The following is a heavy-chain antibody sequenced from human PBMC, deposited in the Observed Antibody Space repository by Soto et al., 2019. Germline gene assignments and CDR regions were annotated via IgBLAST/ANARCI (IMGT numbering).Heavy chain of an antibody. D-gene: IGHD3-10*01. CDR3: AREVRRIYGSGRNWFDP. V-gene: IGHV4-59*01. Sequence: SETLSLTCTVSGGSISSYYWSWIRQPPGKGLEWIGYIYYSGSTNYNPSLKSRVTISVDTSKNQFSLKLSSVTAADTAVYYCAREVRRIYGSGRNWFDPWGQGTLVTVSS. CDR1: GGSISSYY. J-gene: IGHJ5*02. CDR2: IYYSGST.